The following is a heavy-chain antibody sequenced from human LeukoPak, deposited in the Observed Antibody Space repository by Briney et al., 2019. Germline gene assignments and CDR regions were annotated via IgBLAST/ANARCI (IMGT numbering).Heavy chain of an antibody. Sequence: GSLRLSCAASGFIFSSYSMNWIRQPPGKGLEWIGSIYHSGTTYSGSTNYNPSLKSRVTISVDTSKNQFSLKLSSVTAADTAVYYCARGQQWLVPGFDPWGQGTLVTVSS. CDR2: IYHSGTTYSGST. J-gene: IGHJ5*02. CDR1: GFIFSSYS. V-gene: IGHV4-59*01. D-gene: IGHD6-19*01. CDR3: ARGQQWLVPGFDP.